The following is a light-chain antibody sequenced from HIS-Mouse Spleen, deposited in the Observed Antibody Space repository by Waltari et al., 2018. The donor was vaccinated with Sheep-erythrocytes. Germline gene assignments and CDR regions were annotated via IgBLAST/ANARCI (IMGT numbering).Light chain of an antibody. J-gene: IGLJ3*02. V-gene: IGLV2-23*01. CDR3: CSYAGSSTPWV. CDR2: EGS. CDR1: SSDVGSCNL. Sequence: QSALTQPASVSGSPGQSITTSCTGTSSDVGSCNLVTWYQQHPGQAPKLMIYEGSKRPSAVSNRFSGSKSGNTASLTISGLQAEDEADYYCCSYAGSSTPWVFGGGTKLTVL.